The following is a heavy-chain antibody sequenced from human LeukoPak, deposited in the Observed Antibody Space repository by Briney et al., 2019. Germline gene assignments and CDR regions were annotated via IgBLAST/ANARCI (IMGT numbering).Heavy chain of an antibody. V-gene: IGHV4-59*01. Sequence: SETLSLTCTVSGGSISSYYWSWIRQPPGKGLGWIGYIYYSGSTNYNPSLKSRVTISVDTSKNQFSLKLSSVTAADTAVYYCARWATYYYGSGSYSTHAFDIWGQGTMVTVSS. D-gene: IGHD3-10*01. CDR2: IYYSGST. J-gene: IGHJ3*02. CDR3: ARWATYYYGSGSYSTHAFDI. CDR1: GGSISSYY.